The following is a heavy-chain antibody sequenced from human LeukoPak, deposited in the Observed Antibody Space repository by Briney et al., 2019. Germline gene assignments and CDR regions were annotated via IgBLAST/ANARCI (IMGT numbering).Heavy chain of an antibody. J-gene: IGHJ4*02. V-gene: IGHV3-48*01. CDR3: AKRRTFSSTDIAAAAPFDY. CDR2: ISSDSSTI. D-gene: IGHD6-25*01. CDR1: GFIFSNYA. Sequence: GGSLRLSCAASGFIFSNYAMNWVRQAPGKGLQWVSYISSDSSTINNADSVKGRFTISRDNAKNSLYLQMNSLRAEDTAVYYCAKRRTFSSTDIAAAAPFDYWGQGTLVTVSS.